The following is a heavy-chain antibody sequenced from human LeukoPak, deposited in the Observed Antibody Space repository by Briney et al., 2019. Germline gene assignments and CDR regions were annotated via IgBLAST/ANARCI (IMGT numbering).Heavy chain of an antibody. V-gene: IGHV3-23*01. J-gene: IGHJ5*02. CDR1: GFTFSSYA. CDR2: ISGSGGST. D-gene: IGHD6-19*01. CDR3: ARGRYSSGWYGPAS. Sequence: GGSLRLSCAASGFTFSSYAMSWVRQAPGKGLEWVSAISGSGGSTYYADSVKGRFTISRDNAKNSLYLQMNSLRAEDTAVYYCARGRYSSGWYGPASWGQGTLVTVSS.